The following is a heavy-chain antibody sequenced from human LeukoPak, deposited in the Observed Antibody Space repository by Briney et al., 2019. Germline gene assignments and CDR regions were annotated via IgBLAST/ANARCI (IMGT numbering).Heavy chain of an antibody. CDR2: IYSGGST. CDR3: ARALSSSLVTYDY. D-gene: IGHD6-13*01. CDR1: GFTFSSYG. Sequence: PGGSLRLSCAASGFTFSSYGMHWVRQAPGKGLEWVSVIYSGGSTYYADSVKGRFTISRDNSKNTLYLQMNSLRAEDTAVYYCARALSSSLVTYDYWGQGTLVTVSS. J-gene: IGHJ4*02. V-gene: IGHV3-53*01.